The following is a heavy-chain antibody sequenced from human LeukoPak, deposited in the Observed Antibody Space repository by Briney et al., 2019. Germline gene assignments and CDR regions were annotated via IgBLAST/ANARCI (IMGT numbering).Heavy chain of an antibody. D-gene: IGHD1-7*01. J-gene: IGHJ4*02. CDR1: GFTFSNYW. Sequence: PGGSLRLSCAASGFTFSNYWMSWVRQAPGKGLEWVANIKQDGSEKYFVDSVKGRFTISRDNAKNSLYLQVNSLRAEDTAVYYCARVEGGTSIDYWGQGTLVTVSS. V-gene: IGHV3-7*03. CDR2: IKQDGSEK. CDR3: ARVEGGTSIDY.